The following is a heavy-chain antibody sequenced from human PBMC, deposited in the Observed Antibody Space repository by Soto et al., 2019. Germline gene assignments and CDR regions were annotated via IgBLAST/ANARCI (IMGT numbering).Heavy chain of an antibody. CDR2: ISSSGSTI. CDR1: GFSFNTYE. Sequence: EVQLVESGGGLVQPGGSLRLSCAASGFSFNTYEMNWVRQAPGKGLERVSYISSSGSTIYYADSVKGRFTVSRDNGKNSLYLQMNSLRAEDTAVYYCAYGGSCDYWGQGTQVTVSS. J-gene: IGHJ4*02. CDR3: AYGGSCDY. V-gene: IGHV3-48*03. D-gene: IGHD1-26*01.